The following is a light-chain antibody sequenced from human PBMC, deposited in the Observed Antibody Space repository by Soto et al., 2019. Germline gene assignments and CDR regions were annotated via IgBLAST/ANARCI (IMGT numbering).Light chain of an antibody. J-gene: IGKJ1*01. CDR2: GAS. Sequence: NVLTPSPGTLSLSPGERDTLSCRASQSVSSSYLAWYQQKPGQAPRLLIYGASSRATGIPDRFSGSGSGTDFTLTISRLEPEDFAVYYCQQRSNWPRGTFGQGTKVDIK. CDR3: QQRSNWPRGT. CDR1: QSVSSSY. V-gene: IGKV3D-20*02.